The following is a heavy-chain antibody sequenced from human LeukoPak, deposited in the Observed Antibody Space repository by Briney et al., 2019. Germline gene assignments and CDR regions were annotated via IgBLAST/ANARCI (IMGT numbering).Heavy chain of an antibody. CDR1: GGSISSGDYY. Sequence: KPSQTLSLTCTVSGGSISSGDYYWSWIRQPPGKGLEWIGYIYYRGSTYYNPSLKSRVTISVDTSKNQFSLKLSSVTAADTAVYYCARELNRVAFDYWGQGTLVTVSS. D-gene: IGHD3-3*01. CDR2: IYYRGST. J-gene: IGHJ4*02. V-gene: IGHV4-30-4*01. CDR3: ARELNRVAFDY.